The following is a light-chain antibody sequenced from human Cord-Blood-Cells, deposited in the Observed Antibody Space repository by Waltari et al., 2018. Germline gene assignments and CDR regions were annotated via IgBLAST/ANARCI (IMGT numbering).Light chain of an antibody. Sequence: QSVLTQPPSASGTPGQRVTIACSGSSSNIGSNTVNWDQQLPGTAPKLLIYSNNPRPSGVPYRFSGSMSGTSASLASSGLQSEDEADYYCAAWDDSLNGYVFGTGTKVTVL. CDR3: AAWDDSLNGYV. CDR2: SNN. CDR1: SSNIGSNT. V-gene: IGLV1-44*01. J-gene: IGLJ1*01.